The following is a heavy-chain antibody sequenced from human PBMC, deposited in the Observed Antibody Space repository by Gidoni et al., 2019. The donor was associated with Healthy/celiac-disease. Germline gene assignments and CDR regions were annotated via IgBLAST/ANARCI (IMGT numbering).Heavy chain of an antibody. Sequence: VQLVASGGGLVKPGGSPSLSCAASGFPFRSYSMNWVRQAPGKGLEWVSSISSSSSYIYYADSVKGRVTISRDNDKNSLYLQMNSLRAEDTAVYYCARIDCRGGSCPSFQYYYGMDVWGQGTTVTVSS. J-gene: IGHJ6*02. CDR1: GFPFRSYS. CDR3: ARIDCRGGSCPSFQYYYGMDV. CDR2: ISSSSSYI. D-gene: IGHD2-15*01. V-gene: IGHV3-21*01.